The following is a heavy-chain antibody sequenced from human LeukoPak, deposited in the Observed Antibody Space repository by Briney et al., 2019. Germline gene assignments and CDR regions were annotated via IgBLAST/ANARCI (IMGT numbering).Heavy chain of an antibody. CDR3: ARVSNVAARLLDY. J-gene: IGHJ4*02. D-gene: IGHD6-6*01. CDR1: GGSVSDGNYY. Sequence: SQTLSLTCTVSGGSVSDGNYYWTWVRQPAGKGLEWIGRIYSSENTKYNPSLKSRVTMSLDTSKNQFALRLTSVTAADTAVYYCARVSNVAARLLDYWGQGTLVTVSS. CDR2: IYSSENT. V-gene: IGHV4-61*02.